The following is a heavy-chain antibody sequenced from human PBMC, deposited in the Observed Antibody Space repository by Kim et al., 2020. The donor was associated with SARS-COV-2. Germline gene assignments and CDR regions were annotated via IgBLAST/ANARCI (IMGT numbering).Heavy chain of an antibody. CDR3: ARDGVVYYGSGSYYDY. J-gene: IGHJ4*02. D-gene: IGHD3-10*01. CDR1: GFTFSSYA. Sequence: GGSLRLSCAASGFTFSSYAMSWVRQAPGKGLEWVSAISGGGGTTYYADSVKGRFTISRDNSKNTLYLQMNSLRAEDTAVYYCARDGVVYYGSGSYYDYWGQGTLVTVSS. V-gene: IGHV3-23*01. CDR2: ISGGGGTT.